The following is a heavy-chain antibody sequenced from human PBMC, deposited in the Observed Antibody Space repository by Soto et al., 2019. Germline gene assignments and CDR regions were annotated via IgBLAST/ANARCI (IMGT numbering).Heavy chain of an antibody. CDR3: TTHVLQVSDWIMFFDY. D-gene: IGHD2-2*03. J-gene: IGHJ4*02. Sequence: EVQLVQSGGGLGRPGGSLRLSCAASGFNFNNAWMSWVRQAPGKGLEWVGRIKTNADGATTDYAAPVKGRFTISRDDSETTLYLQMSSLRTDDTAVYFCTTHVLQVSDWIMFFDYWGQGVLVTVSS. CDR1: GFNFNNAW. V-gene: IGHV3-15*01. CDR2: IKTNADGATT.